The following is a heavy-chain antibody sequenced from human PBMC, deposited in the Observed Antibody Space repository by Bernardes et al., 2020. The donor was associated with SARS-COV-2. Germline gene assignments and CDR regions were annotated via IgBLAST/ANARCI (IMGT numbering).Heavy chain of an antibody. D-gene: IGHD1-1*01. CDR2: IYYSGST. J-gene: IGHJ4*02. V-gene: IGHV4-39*01. CDR3: AQGVHGYFDY. CDR1: GGSISSSSYY. Sequence: ETLSLTCTVSGGSISSSSYYWGWIRQPPGKGLEWIGSIYYSGSTYYNPSLKSRVTISVDTSKNQFSLKLSSVTAADTAVYYCAQGVHGYFDYWGQGTLVTVSS.